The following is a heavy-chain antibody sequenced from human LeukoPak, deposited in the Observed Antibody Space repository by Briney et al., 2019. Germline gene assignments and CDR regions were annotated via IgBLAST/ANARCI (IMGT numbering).Heavy chain of an antibody. V-gene: IGHV3-74*01. CDR2: IASDGSST. D-gene: IGHD4-23*01. Sequence: GGSLRLSCTASGVFTFSNVWMNWVRQAPGKGLVWVSRIASDGSSTTYADSVKGRFSISRDNAKNTLYLQMNSLRVEDTAVYYCARGRPHGNDYWGQGTLVTVSS. CDR3: ARGRPHGNDY. J-gene: IGHJ4*02. CDR1: GVFTFSNVW.